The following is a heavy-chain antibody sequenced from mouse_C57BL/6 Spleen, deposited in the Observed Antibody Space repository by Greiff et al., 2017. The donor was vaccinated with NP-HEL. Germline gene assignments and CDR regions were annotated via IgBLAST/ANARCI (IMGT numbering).Heavy chain of an antibody. J-gene: IGHJ1*03. CDR2: IYPGSGST. D-gene: IGHD1-1*01. Sequence: VQLQRSGAELVKPGASVKMSCKASGYTFTSYWITWVKQRPGQGLEWIGDIYPGSGSTNYNEKFKSKATLTVDTSSSTAYMQLSSLTSEDSAVYYCARTVTSYWYFDVWGTGTTVTVSS. CDR3: ARTVTSYWYFDV. CDR1: GYTFTSYW. V-gene: IGHV1-55*01.